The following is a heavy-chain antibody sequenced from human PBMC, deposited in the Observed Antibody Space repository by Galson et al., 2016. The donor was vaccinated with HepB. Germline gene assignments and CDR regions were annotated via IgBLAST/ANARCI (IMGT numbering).Heavy chain of an antibody. D-gene: IGHD4-17*01. CDR2: ISGSGGST. CDR3: AKSRYGTDFRVDY. Sequence: SLRLSCAASGFTFSSYAMSWVRQAPGKGLEWVSAISGSGGSTYYVDSVKGRFTISRDNSKNTLYLKMNSLRAEDTAVYYCAKSRYGTDFRVDYWGQGTLVTVSS. V-gene: IGHV3-23*01. CDR1: GFTFSSYA. J-gene: IGHJ4*02.